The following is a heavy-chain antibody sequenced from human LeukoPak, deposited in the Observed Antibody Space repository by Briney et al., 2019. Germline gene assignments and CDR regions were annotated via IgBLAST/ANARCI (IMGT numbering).Heavy chain of an antibody. Sequence: ASVKVSCKASGGTFSSYAISWVRQAPGQGLEWMGRIIPILGIANYAQKFQGRVTITADKSTSTAYMELSSLRSDDTAVYYCARDNYYDSSGYQAEPDYWGQGTLVTVSS. CDR3: ARDNYYDSSGYQAEPDY. CDR2: IIPILGIA. V-gene: IGHV1-69*04. CDR1: GGTFSSYA. D-gene: IGHD3-22*01. J-gene: IGHJ4*02.